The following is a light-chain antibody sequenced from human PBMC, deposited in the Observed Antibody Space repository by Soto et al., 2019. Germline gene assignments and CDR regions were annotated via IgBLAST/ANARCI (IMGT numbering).Light chain of an antibody. V-gene: IGLV2-11*01. CDR3: CSYAGSYTFYV. CDR1: SSDVGGYNY. J-gene: IGLJ1*01. Sequence: QSALTQPRSVSGSPGQSVTISCTGTSSDVGGYNYVSWYQQHPGKAPKVMIYDVSKRPSGVPDRFSGSKSGNTASLTISGLQAEDAADYYCCSYAGSYTFYVFGTGTKVTVL. CDR2: DVS.